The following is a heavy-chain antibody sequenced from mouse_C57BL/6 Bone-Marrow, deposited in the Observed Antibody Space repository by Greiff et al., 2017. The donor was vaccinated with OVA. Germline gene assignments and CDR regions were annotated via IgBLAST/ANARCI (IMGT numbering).Heavy chain of an antibody. Sequence: VQLQQSGPELVKPGASVKISCKASGYAFSSSWMNWVKQRPGKGLEWIGRIYPGDGDTNYNGKFKGKATLTADKSSSTAYMQLSSLTSEDSAVYFCARPPAYYSNWYFDVWGTGTTVTVSS. CDR3: ARPPAYYSNWYFDV. J-gene: IGHJ1*03. V-gene: IGHV1-82*01. CDR2: IYPGDGDT. CDR1: GYAFSSSW. D-gene: IGHD2-5*01.